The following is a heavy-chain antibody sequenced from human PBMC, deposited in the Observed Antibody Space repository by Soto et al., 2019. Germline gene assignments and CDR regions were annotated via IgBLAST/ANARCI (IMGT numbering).Heavy chain of an antibody. CDR3: ARILIVGATIYWYFDL. CDR2: IYHSGST. Sequence: QVQLQESGPGLVKPSGTLSLTCAVSGGSISSSNWWSWVRQPPGKGLEWIGEIYHSGSTNYNPSLKSRVTISVDKSKTQFPLKLGSVTDADTAVYYCARILIVGATIYWYFDLWGRGTLVTVSS. V-gene: IGHV4-4*02. D-gene: IGHD1-26*01. CDR1: GGSISSSNW. J-gene: IGHJ2*01.